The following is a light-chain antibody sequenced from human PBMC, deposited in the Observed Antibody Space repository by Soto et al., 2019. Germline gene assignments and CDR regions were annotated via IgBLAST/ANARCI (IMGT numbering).Light chain of an antibody. CDR1: SGHSSYA. Sequence: QSVLTQSPSASASLGASVKLTCTLSSGHSSYAIAWHQQQPEKGPRYLMKLSSDGSHSKGDGIPDRFSGSSSGAERYLTNSRLQSEDEAGYYCQTWETGARVVCGGGTTLNVL. V-gene: IGLV4-69*01. CDR3: QTWETGARVV. J-gene: IGLJ2*01. CDR2: LSSDGSH.